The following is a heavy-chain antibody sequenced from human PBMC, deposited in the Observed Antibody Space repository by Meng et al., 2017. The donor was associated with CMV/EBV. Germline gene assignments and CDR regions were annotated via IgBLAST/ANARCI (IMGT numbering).Heavy chain of an antibody. V-gene: IGHV4-61*01. CDR1: GGSVSSGSYY. CDR3: ARDVGGAFDI. D-gene: IGHD3-10*01. CDR2: IYYSGST. J-gene: IGHJ3*02. Sequence: GSLRLSCTVSGGSVSSGSYYWSWIRQPPGKGLEWIGYIYYSGSTNYNPSLKSRVTISVDTSKNQFSLKLSSVTAADTAVYYCARDVGGAFDIWGQGKMVTVSS.